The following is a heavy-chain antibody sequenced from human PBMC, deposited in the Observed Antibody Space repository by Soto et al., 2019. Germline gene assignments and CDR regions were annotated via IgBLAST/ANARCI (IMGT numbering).Heavy chain of an antibody. Sequence: QVQLVQSGAEVKKPGSSVKVSCKASGGTFSSYAISWVRQAPGQGLEWMGGIIPIFGTANYAQKFQGRVTITEDESTSTAYMELSSLRSEDTAVYYCARVLRFLEWLPDYYGMDVWGQGTTVTVSS. J-gene: IGHJ6*02. D-gene: IGHD3-3*01. CDR3: ARVLRFLEWLPDYYGMDV. CDR2: IIPIFGTA. V-gene: IGHV1-69*01. CDR1: GGTFSSYA.